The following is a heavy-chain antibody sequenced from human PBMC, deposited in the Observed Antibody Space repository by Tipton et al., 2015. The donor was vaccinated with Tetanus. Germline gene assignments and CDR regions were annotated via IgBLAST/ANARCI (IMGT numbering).Heavy chain of an antibody. J-gene: IGHJ5*02. CDR1: GGSISNYY. CDR3: ARATSTGPAYNWFDP. V-gene: IGHV4-59*01. Sequence: TLSLTCSVSGGSISNYYWNWIRQSPGKRLEWIGNIYSNGDTDYNPSLQRRATISLDTAKRHFSLRLKSVTAADTAVYYCARATSTGPAYNWFDPWGQGTLVTVSS. D-gene: IGHD2-8*02. CDR2: IYSNGDT.